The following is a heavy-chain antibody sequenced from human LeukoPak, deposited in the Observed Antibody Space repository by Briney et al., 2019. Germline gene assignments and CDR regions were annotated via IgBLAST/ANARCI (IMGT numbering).Heavy chain of an antibody. CDR1: GFTVSSNY. CDR2: IYSGGST. CDR3: ARSALGFFDY. V-gene: IGHV3-53*01. J-gene: IGHJ4*02. Sequence: PGGSLRLSCAASGFTVSSNYMSWVRQAPGKGLEWVSVIYSGGSTYYADSVKGRFTISRDNSKNTLFLQMNSLRAEDTAVYYCARSALGFFDYWGQGTLVTVSS. D-gene: IGHD3-10*01.